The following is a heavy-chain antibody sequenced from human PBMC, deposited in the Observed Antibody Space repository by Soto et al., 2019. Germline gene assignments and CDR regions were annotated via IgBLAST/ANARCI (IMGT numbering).Heavy chain of an antibody. CDR3: ARGKWTLLYYFDY. J-gene: IGHJ4*02. D-gene: IGHD1-26*01. CDR1: GFTFISYA. V-gene: IGHV3-30-3*01. Sequence: AGGSLRLSCAASGFTFISYAMHWVRQAPGKGLEWVAVISYDGSNKYYADSVKGRFTISRDNSKNTLYLQMNSLRAEDTAVYYCARGKWTLLYYFDYWGQGTLVTVS. CDR2: ISYDGSNK.